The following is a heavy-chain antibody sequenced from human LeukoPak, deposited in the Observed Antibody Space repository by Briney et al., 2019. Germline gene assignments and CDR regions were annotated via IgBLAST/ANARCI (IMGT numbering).Heavy chain of an antibody. CDR2: IYSSGST. Sequence: SETLSLTCTVSGGSINSFYWSWIRQPAGKGLEWVGRIYSSGSTDYNPSLKSRVTMSVDTSKNQFSLKLSSVTAADTAIYYCARDISSGYNWFDPWGQGTLVTVSS. V-gene: IGHV4-4*07. J-gene: IGHJ5*02. CDR3: ARDISSGYNWFDP. D-gene: IGHD3-22*01. CDR1: GGSINSFY.